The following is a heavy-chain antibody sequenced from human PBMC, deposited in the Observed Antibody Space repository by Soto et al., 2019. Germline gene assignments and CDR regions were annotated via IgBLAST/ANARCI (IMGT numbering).Heavy chain of an antibody. V-gene: IGHV4-59*01. CDR2: IYYSGST. D-gene: IGHD3-16*01. CDR1: GGSISSYY. J-gene: IGHJ5*02. CDR3: ARTLSGWGIWFDP. Sequence: QVQLQESGPGLVKPSETLSITCTVSGGSISSYYWSWIRQPPGKRLEWIGYIYYSGSTNYNPSLKSRVTISVDTSKNQFSLKLSSVTAADTAVYYCARTLSGWGIWFDPWGQRHLVTVSS.